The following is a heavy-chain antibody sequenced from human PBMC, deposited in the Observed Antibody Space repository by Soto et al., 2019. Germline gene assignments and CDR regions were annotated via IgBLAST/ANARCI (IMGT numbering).Heavy chain of an antibody. CDR3: ARGEHYGSGSYYMGYGMDV. CDR1: GGSFSGYY. V-gene: IGHV4-34*01. Sequence: SETLSLTCAVYGGSFSGYYWSWIRQPPGKGLEWIGEINHSGSTNYNPSLKSRVTISVDTSKNQFSLKLSSVTAADTAVYYCARGEHYGSGSYYMGYGMDVWGQGTTVTVSS. CDR2: INHSGST. J-gene: IGHJ6*02. D-gene: IGHD3-10*01.